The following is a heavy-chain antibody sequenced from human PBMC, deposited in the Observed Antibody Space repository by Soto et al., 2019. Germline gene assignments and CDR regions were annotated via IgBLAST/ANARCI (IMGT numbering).Heavy chain of an antibody. CDR1: GGSTSSYY. Sequence: PSETLSLTCSVSGGSTSSYYWSWIRQPPGRGLEWIGYISYSGSTNYNPSLKRRVTISIDTSKNQFSLKVSSVTAVDTGVYYCARVGNWNYYSSAYYFDYWGQGTLVTVSS. D-gene: IGHD1-7*01. CDR2: ISYSGST. CDR3: ARVGNWNYYSSAYYFDY. V-gene: IGHV4-59*01. J-gene: IGHJ4*02.